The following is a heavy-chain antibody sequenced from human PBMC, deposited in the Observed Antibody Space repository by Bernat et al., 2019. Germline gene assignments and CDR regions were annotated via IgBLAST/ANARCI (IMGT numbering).Heavy chain of an antibody. D-gene: IGHD5-18*01. CDR2: ISNDGSNK. Sequence: QVQLVESGGGVVQPGRSLRLSCAASGFTFSSYAMHWVRQAPGKGLEWVAAISNDGSNKYYADSVKGRFTISRDNSKNTLYLQMNSLRAEDTAVYYCASRGYNFKPSDYWGQGTLVTVSS. CDR1: GFTFSSYA. J-gene: IGHJ4*02. CDR3: ASRGYNFKPSDY. V-gene: IGHV3-30-3*01.